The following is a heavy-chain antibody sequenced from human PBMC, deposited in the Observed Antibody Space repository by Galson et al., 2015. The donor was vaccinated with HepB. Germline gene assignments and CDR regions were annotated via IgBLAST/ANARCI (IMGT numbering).Heavy chain of an antibody. J-gene: IGHJ5*02. V-gene: IGHV3-66*01. Sequence: SLRLSCAASGFTVSSNYMSWVRQAPGKGLEWVSVIYSGGSTYYADSVKGRFTISRDNSKNTLYLQMNSLKTEDTAVYYCTRGTQWELHWFDPWGQGTLVTVSS. CDR1: GFTVSSNY. CDR2: IYSGGST. D-gene: IGHD1-26*01. CDR3: TRGTQWELHWFDP.